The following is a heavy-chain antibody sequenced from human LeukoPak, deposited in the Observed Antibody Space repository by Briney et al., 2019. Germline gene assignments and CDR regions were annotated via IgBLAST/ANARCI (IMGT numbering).Heavy chain of an antibody. V-gene: IGHV3-7*01. Sequence: GGSLRLSCATSGFTFSSYWMSWVRQAPGKGLERVASIKADGSEKYYVDSVRGRFTISRDNVKNSLYLQMNSLRAEDTAVYYCARVASAGGTMWYSDLWGRGTLVTVSS. CDR3: ARVASAGGTMWYSDL. J-gene: IGHJ2*01. CDR1: GFTFSSYW. D-gene: IGHD6-13*01. CDR2: IKADGSEK.